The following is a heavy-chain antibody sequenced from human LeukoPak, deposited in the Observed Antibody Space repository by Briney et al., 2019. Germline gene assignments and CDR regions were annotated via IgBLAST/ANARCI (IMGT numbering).Heavy chain of an antibody. J-gene: IGHJ4*02. D-gene: IGHD6-13*01. CDR2: ISWNSGSI. CDR3: AKGAAAAGFFDY. V-gene: IGHV3-9*01. CDR1: GFTFDDYA. Sequence: SLRLSCAASGFTFDDYAMHWVRQAPGKGLEWVSGISWNSGSIGYADSVKGRFTISRDNAKNSLYLQMNSLRAEDTALYYCAKGAAAAGFFDYWGQGTLVTVSS.